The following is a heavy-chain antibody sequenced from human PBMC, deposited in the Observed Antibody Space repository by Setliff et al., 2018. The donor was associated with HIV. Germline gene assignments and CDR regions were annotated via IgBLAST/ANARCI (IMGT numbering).Heavy chain of an antibody. Sequence: SETLSLTCTVSGGSISSYYWSWIRQPPGKGLEWIGNIYYSGSTYYNPSLKSRVTISVDTSKNQFSLKLRSVTAADTAVYYCARGLPTTGPDFWGQGTLVTVSS. CDR2: IYYSGST. D-gene: IGHD2-8*01. V-gene: IGHV4-59*01. CDR1: GGSISSYY. J-gene: IGHJ4*02. CDR3: ARGLPTTGPDF.